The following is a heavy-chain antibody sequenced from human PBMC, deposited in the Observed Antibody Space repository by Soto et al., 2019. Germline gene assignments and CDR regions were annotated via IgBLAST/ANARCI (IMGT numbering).Heavy chain of an antibody. J-gene: IGHJ6*02. Sequence: GSLRLSCEASGFTFSSYAMHWVRQAPGKGLEWVAVISYDGSNKYYADSVKGRFTISRDNSKNTLYLQMNSLRAEDTAVYYCARERYDFWSGYYTGYYYYGMDVWGQGTTVTVSS. D-gene: IGHD3-3*01. V-gene: IGHV3-30-3*01. CDR3: ARERYDFWSGYYTGYYYYGMDV. CDR1: GFTFSSYA. CDR2: ISYDGSNK.